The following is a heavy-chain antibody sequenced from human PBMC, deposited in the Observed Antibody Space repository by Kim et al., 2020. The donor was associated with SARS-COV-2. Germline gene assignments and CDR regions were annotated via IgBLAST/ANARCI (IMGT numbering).Heavy chain of an antibody. CDR2: IYYSGTT. CDR3: ARVYYYESSAYYWAPPPEYYFDY. D-gene: IGHD3-22*01. Sequence: SETLSLTCTVSGGSISSSSHYWGWIRQPPGKGLEWIGNIYYSGTTYYRPSLKSRVTMSVDTSKNQFSLRLSSVTAADTGVYYCARVYYYESSAYYWAPPPEYYFDYWGQGTLVTVSS. J-gene: IGHJ4*02. V-gene: IGHV4-39*01. CDR1: GGSISSSSHY.